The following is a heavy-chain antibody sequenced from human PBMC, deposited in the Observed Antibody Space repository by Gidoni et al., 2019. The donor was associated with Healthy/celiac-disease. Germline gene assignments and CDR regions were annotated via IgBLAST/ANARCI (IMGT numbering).Heavy chain of an antibody. Sequence: EVQLVESGGGLVQPGGSLGLSCAASGFTFSSYSMNWVRQAPGKWLEWVSYISSISSTIYYADSVKGRFTISRDNAKNSLYLQMTSLRAEDTAVYYCASQGYLGDYWGQGTLVTVSS. CDR3: ASQGYLGDY. D-gene: IGHD2-15*01. J-gene: IGHJ4*02. V-gene: IGHV3-48*01. CDR1: GFTFSSYS. CDR2: ISSISSTI.